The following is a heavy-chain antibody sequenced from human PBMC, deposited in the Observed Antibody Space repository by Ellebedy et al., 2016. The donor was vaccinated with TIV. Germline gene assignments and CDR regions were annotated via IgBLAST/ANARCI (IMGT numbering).Heavy chain of an antibody. Sequence: ASVKVSCKASGCTFTSYGMHWVRQAPGQRLEWMGWINAGNGNTKYSQKFQGRVTITRDTSASTAYMELNSLRSEDTAVYYCARREWLGYYDYWGQGTLVTVSS. D-gene: IGHD6-19*01. CDR1: GCTFTSYG. CDR3: ARREWLGYYDY. V-gene: IGHV1-3*01. CDR2: INAGNGNT. J-gene: IGHJ4*02.